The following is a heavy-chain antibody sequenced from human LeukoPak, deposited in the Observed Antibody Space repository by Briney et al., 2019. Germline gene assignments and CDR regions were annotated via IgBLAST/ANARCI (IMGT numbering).Heavy chain of an antibody. CDR3: AKFSPMTASHYFDF. J-gene: IGHJ4*02. CDR1: GFTFSDYY. CDR2: ISPSSSYT. V-gene: IGHV3-11*03. Sequence: GGSLRLSCAASGFTFSDYYMSWIRQAPGKGLEWVSYISPSSSYTDYADSVKGRFTISRDNAKNSLYLQMNSLRAEDTAVYSCAKFSPMTASHYFDFWGQGTLVTVSS. D-gene: IGHD2-21*02.